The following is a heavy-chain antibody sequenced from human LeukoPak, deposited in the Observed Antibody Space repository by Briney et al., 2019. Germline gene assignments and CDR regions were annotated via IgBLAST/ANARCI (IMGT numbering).Heavy chain of an antibody. D-gene: IGHD3-22*01. CDR3: ARDVLHRIHYDSSAYYPGSSY. V-gene: IGHV1-18*01. Sequence: ASVKVSCKASGGTFSNYAISWVRQAPGQGLEWMGWISAYNAYTYYAQKLQGRVTMTTDTSTSTAYMELRSLRSDDTAVYYCARDVLHRIHYDSSAYYPGSSYWGQGTLVTVSS. CDR1: GGTFSNYA. CDR2: ISAYNAYT. J-gene: IGHJ4*02.